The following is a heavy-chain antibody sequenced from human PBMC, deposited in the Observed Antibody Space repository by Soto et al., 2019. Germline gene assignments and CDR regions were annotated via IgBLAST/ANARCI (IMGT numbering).Heavy chain of an antibody. CDR2: ISSSSSTI. V-gene: IGHV3-48*01. CDR3: ARDRATGRLGY. D-gene: IGHD2-15*01. Sequence: EVQLVESGGGLVQPGGSLRLSCAASGFTFSRYSMNWVRQAPGKGLEWVSYISSSSSTIYYADSVKGRFTISRDNAKNSLYLQMNSLRAEDTAVYYCARDRATGRLGYWGQGTLVTVSS. CDR1: GFTFSRYS. J-gene: IGHJ4*02.